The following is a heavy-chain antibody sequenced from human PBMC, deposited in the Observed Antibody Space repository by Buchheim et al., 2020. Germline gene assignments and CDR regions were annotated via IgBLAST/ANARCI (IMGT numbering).Heavy chain of an antibody. CDR3: ARTYYDILTGHYAGMDV. CDR2: MRYDGSNK. D-gene: IGHD3-9*01. J-gene: IGHJ6*02. CDR1: GFTFSRYG. V-gene: IGHV3-33*01. Sequence: VQLVESGGGVVQPGRSLRLSCAASGFTFSRYGMHWVRQAPGKGLEWVALMRYDGSNKYYADSVRGRFTISRDNSKNTLYLQMSSLRAEDTAVYYCARTYYDILTGHYAGMDVWGQGTT.